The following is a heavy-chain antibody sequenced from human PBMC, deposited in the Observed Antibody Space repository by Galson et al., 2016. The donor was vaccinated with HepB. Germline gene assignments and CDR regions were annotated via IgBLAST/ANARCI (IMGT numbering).Heavy chain of an antibody. V-gene: IGHV1-2*02. CDR1: RYTFTDYY. CDR3: AIERLSSLGRMWYDAFAV. D-gene: IGHD3-16*01. J-gene: IGHJ3*01. CDR2: INPNTGGT. Sequence: SVKVSCKASRYTFTDYYIHWVRQAPGQGLDWLGWINPNTGGTDYAQKFQGRVTMTRDTSINTAYMELSSLRSDDTAVDYCAIERLSSLGRMWYDAFAVWGQGTMVTVSS.